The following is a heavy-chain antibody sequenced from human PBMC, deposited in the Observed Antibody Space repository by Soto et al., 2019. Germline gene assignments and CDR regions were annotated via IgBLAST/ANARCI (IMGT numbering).Heavy chain of an antibody. CDR3: TRDVQFQSFDS. J-gene: IGHJ4*02. CDR1: GFTFNNYV. V-gene: IGHV3-74*01. CDR2: INDDGSST. Sequence: EVQLVESGGGLVQPRGSLRLSCAASGFTFNNYVMHWVRQAPGKGLVWVSRINDDGSSTRYADSVKGRFTMSRDNAQNTVHLQMNSLRAEDTGVYYFTRDVQFQSFDSWGQGTLVTVSS. D-gene: IGHD4-4*01.